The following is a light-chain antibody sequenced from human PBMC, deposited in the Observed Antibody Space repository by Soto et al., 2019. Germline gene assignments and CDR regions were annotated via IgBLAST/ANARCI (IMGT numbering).Light chain of an antibody. Sequence: DLHLTQSPSSLSASVGARATLTFRASQAITNNLAWYQQKPGNPPRLLIYGGYTLQSGVPSRFSGSGSGTEFSLTITGLQPEDFATYYCQYLNGVPTFTFGQGTRLEIK. J-gene: IGKJ5*01. V-gene: IGKV1-9*01. CDR3: QYLNGVPTFT. CDR2: GGY. CDR1: QAITNN.